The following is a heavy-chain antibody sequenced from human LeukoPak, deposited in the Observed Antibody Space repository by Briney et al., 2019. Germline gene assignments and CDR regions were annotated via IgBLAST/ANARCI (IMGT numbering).Heavy chain of an antibody. V-gene: IGHV3-30*02. Sequence: GGSLRLSCAASGFTFSGYGMPWVRQAAGKGLEWVAFIRYDGSNKYYADSVKGRFTISRDNSKNTLYLQMNSLGAEDTAVYYCAKEHSNWYNFDYWGQGTLVTVSS. J-gene: IGHJ4*02. CDR1: GFTFSGYG. CDR2: IRYDGSNK. CDR3: AKEHSNWYNFDY. D-gene: IGHD6-13*01.